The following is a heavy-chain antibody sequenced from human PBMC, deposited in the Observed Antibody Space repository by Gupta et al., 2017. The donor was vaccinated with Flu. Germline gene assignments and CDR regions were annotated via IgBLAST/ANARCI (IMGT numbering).Heavy chain of an antibody. CDR3: AKDGPWTASCPYYCYYMDV. J-gene: IGHJ6*03. D-gene: IGHD2-2*01. Sequence: QMQLVESGGGVVQFGTSLRLSCAAPGFTFRSYGMPCVRTAPGTGLEWVEEIASDGSHKDYADAVRGRVTISRDNSKNTLSLEMDSLRGEDTAVYYCAKDGPWTASCPYYCYYMDVWGKGTTVTVSS. V-gene: IGHV3-30*18. CDR2: IASDGSHK. CDR1: GFTFRSYG.